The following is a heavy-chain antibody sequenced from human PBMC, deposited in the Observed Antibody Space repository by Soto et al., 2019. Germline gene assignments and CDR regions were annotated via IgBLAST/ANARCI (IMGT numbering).Heavy chain of an antibody. Sequence: QVQLQESGPGLVKPSQTLSLTCTVSGGSISSGGYYWSWIRQHPGKGLEWIGYIYYSGSTYYNPSLKSRVTTSVDTSKHQFSLKLSSVTASDTAVYYCARGREHGDSEYVYYYYMDVWGKGTTVTVSS. CDR3: ARGREHGDSEYVYYYYMDV. J-gene: IGHJ6*03. V-gene: IGHV4-31*03. D-gene: IGHD4-17*01. CDR1: GGSISSGGYY. CDR2: IYYSGST.